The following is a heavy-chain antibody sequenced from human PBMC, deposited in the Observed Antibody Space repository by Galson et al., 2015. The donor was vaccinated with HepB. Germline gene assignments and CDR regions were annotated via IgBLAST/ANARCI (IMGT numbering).Heavy chain of an antibody. V-gene: IGHV3-64*01. CDR2: INTNGGRT. Sequence: SLRLSCAASGFTFSSYAMNWVRQAPGKGLAYVSAINTNGGRTNYANSVKGRFTISRDNSKNTLYLQMRSLRAEDMAVYYCARLYCSGGSCYFDYWGQGTLVTVSS. J-gene: IGHJ4*02. CDR3: ARLYCSGGSCYFDY. CDR1: GFTFSSYA. D-gene: IGHD2-15*01.